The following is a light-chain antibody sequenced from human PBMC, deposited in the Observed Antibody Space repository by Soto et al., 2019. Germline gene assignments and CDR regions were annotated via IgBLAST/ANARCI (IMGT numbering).Light chain of an antibody. CDR2: AAS. Sequence: QMTQYQSSLSASVVDRGPFTCQASQDISNYLNWYQQKPGKAPNLLIYAASNLQSGAPSRFSGSGSGTDFTLTINSLQPEDFATYYCQQGYSTPWTFGQG. J-gene: IGKJ1*01. CDR1: QDISNY. CDR3: QQGYSTPWT. V-gene: IGKV1-39*01.